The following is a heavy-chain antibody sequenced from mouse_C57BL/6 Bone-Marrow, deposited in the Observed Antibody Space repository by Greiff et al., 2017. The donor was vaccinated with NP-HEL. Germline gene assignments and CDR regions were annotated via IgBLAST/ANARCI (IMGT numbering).Heavy chain of an antibody. CDR1: GFTFSDAW. Sequence: EVMLVASGGGLVQPGGSMKLSCAASGFTFSDAWMDWVRQSPEKGLEWVAEIRNKANNHATYYAESVKGRFTISRADSKSSVYLQMNSLRAEDTGIYYCTRGYYYGSWFAYWGQGTLVTVAA. D-gene: IGHD1-2*01. V-gene: IGHV6-6*01. J-gene: IGHJ3*01. CDR3: TRGYYYGSWFAY. CDR2: IRNKANNHAT.